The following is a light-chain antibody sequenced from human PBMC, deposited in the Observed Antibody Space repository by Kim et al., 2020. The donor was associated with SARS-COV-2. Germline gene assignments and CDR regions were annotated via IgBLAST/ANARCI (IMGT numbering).Light chain of an antibody. CDR3: QTWGTGIV. V-gene: IGLV4-69*01. Sequence: GASGKLTCTLSSGHSSYAIAWHQQQPGKGLRYLMKLNSDGSHSKGDGIPDRFSGSSSGAERYLTISSLQSEDEADYYCQTWGTGIVFGGGTQLTVL. CDR1: SGHSSYA. CDR2: LNSDGSH. J-gene: IGLJ2*01.